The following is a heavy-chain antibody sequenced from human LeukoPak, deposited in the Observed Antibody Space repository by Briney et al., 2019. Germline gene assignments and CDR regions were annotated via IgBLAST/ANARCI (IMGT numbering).Heavy chain of an antibody. CDR1: GFTFSSYA. CDR3: ARDSAGYYDFWSAWFDP. CDR2: ISYDGSNK. D-gene: IGHD3-3*01. J-gene: IGHJ5*02. V-gene: IGHV3-30-3*01. Sequence: GGSLRLSCAAPGFTFSSYAMHRVRQAPGKGQERVAAISYDGSNKYYADSVKGRFTISRDNSKNTLYLQMNSLRAEDTAVYYCARDSAGYYDFWSAWFDPWGQGTLVTVSS.